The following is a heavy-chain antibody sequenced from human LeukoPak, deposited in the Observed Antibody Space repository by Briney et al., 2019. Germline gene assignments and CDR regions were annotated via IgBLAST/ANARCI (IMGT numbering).Heavy chain of an antibody. CDR2: TYYSGST. J-gene: IGHJ4*02. Sequence: PSETLSLTCTVSGGSISSSTYYWGWIRQPPGKGLEWIGSTYYSGSTYYNPSLKSRVTISVDTSKNQFSLKLTSVTAADTAVYYCAKEGGYSNGGLDYWGQGTLVTVSS. V-gene: IGHV4-39*07. CDR3: AKEGGYSNGGLDY. D-gene: IGHD5-18*01. CDR1: GGSISSSTYY.